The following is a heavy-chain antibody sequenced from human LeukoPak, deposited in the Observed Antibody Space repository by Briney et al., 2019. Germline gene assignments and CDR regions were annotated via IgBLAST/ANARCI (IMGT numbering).Heavy chain of an antibody. CDR1: GGTFSSYA. CDR3: ARTYYYDSSGYLSQRPFDY. Sequence: SVTVSCKASGGTFSSYAISWVRQAPGQGLEWMGRIIPILGIANYAQKLQGRVTMTTDTSTSTAYMELRSLRSDDTAVYYCARTYYYDSSGYLSQRPFDYWGQGTLVTVSS. J-gene: IGHJ4*02. CDR2: IIPILGIA. V-gene: IGHV1-69*04. D-gene: IGHD3-22*01.